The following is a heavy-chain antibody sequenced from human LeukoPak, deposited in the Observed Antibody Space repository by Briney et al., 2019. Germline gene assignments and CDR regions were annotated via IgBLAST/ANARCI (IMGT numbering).Heavy chain of an antibody. CDR1: GGSFSGYY. D-gene: IGHD6-13*01. J-gene: IGHJ6*02. CDR2: INHSGST. CDR3: ARLRSVAAALGVHYYYGMDV. V-gene: IGHV4-34*01. Sequence: SETLSLTCAVYGGSFSGYYWSWIRQPPGKGLEWIGEINHSGSTNYNPSLKSRITISVVTSKNQFSLKLSSVTAADTAVYYCARLRSVAAALGVHYYYGMDVWGQGTTVTVSS.